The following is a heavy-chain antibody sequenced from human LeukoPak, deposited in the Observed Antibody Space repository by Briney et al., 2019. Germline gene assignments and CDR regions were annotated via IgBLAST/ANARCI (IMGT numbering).Heavy chain of an antibody. CDR2: IYTSGST. CDR3: ARAAYDFWSGYYYYFDY. D-gene: IGHD3-3*01. J-gene: IGHJ4*02. Sequence: SETLSLTCTVSGGSISSYYWSWIRQPAGKGLEWIGRIYTSGSTNYNPSLKSRVTMSVDTSKNQFSLKLSSVTAADTAVYYCARAAYDFWSGYYYYFDYWGQGTLVTVSS. V-gene: IGHV4-4*07. CDR1: GGSISSYY.